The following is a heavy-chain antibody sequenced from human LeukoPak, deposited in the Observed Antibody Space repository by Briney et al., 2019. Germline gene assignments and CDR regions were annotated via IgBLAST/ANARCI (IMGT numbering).Heavy chain of an antibody. V-gene: IGHV3-53*01. CDR3: AKTLYSSSYVLGDFDY. D-gene: IGHD6-6*01. CDR2: IYSDNT. CDR1: GFTVSSNS. Sequence: GGSLRLSCTVSGFTVSSNSMSWVRQAPGKGLEWVSFIYSDNTHYSDSVKGRCTISRDNSKNTLYLQMNSLRAEDTAVYYCAKTLYSSSYVLGDFDYWGQGTLVTVSS. J-gene: IGHJ4*02.